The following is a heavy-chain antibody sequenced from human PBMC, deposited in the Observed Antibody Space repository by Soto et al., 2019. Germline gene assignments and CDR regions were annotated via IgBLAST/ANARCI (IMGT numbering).Heavy chain of an antibody. J-gene: IGHJ3*02. CDR3: ARHLVPAASVTFDI. V-gene: IGHV4-59*08. CDR1: GGSMSSYY. CDR2: IYYTGST. D-gene: IGHD2-2*01. Sequence: QVQLQESGPGLVKPSETLSLTCTVSGGSMSSYYWSWIRQPPGKGLEWIAYIYYTGSTNYNPSLKSRVTISVHTSKNQFSLKLSSVTAADTAVYCCARHLVPAASVTFDIWGQGTMVTVSS.